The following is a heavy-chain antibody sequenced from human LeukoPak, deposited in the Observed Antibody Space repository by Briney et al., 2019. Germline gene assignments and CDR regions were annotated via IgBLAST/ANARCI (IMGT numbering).Heavy chain of an antibody. Sequence: GGSLRLSCAASGFIFSDYGMHWVRQAPGKGLEWVAFIRYDGSEKYYANSVKGRFTISRDDSRKIIYLQMNSLRVEDTAVYYRAKIGKLEYSGYDRYYFDYWGQGTLVTVSS. CDR1: GFIFSDYG. J-gene: IGHJ4*02. CDR2: IRYDGSEK. V-gene: IGHV3-30*02. D-gene: IGHD5-12*01. CDR3: AKIGKLEYSGYDRYYFDY.